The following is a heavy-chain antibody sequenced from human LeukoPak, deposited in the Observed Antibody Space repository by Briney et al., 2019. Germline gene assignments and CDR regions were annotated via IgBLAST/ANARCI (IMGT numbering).Heavy chain of an antibody. CDR3: ARDSSRGDAFDI. CDR1: GFTFSNYY. Sequence: GGSLRVSCAASGFTFSNYYMNWIRQTPGKGLEWVSYISGSGITTFYAESVEGRFTISRDNTKNSLFLQMDSLRVEDTAVYYCARDSSRGDAFDIWGQGTMVTVSS. J-gene: IGHJ3*02. V-gene: IGHV3-11*01. CDR2: ISGSGITT. D-gene: IGHD6-6*01.